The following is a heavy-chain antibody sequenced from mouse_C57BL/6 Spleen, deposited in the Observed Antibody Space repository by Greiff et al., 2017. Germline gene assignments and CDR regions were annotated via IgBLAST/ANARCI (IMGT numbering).Heavy chain of an antibody. V-gene: IGHV14-2*01. CDR1: GFNIKDYY. CDR3: ARYYERGFDY. Sequence: EVQLQQSGAELVKPGASVKLSCTASGFNIKDYYMHWVKQRPEQGLEWIGRIDPEDGEPTYAPKVQGKATITAATSSNTAYLQLSSLTSEDTAVYYCARYYERGFDYWGQGNTRTVSS. D-gene: IGHD2-4*01. CDR2: IDPEDGEP. J-gene: IGHJ2*01.